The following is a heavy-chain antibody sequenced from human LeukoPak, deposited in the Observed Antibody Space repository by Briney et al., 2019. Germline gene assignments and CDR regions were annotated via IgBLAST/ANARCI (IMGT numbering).Heavy chain of an antibody. J-gene: IGHJ4*02. V-gene: IGHV3-23*01. CDR2: ISGSGGST. CDR3: ARGGDSSGYYSPGY. Sequence: GGSLRLSCAASGFTFSSYAMSWVRQAPGKGLEWVSAISGSGGSTYYADSVKGRFTFSRDNSKNTLYLQMNSLRAEDTAVYYCARGGDSSGYYSPGYWGQGTLVTVSS. D-gene: IGHD3-22*01. CDR1: GFTFSSYA.